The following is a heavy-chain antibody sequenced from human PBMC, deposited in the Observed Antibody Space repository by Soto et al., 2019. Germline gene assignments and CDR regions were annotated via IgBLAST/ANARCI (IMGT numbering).Heavy chain of an antibody. V-gene: IGHV4-4*02. J-gene: IGHJ4*02. Sequence: QVRLQESGPGLVKPSGTLSLTCLVSGGSMSSPNWWTWVRQAPVKGLEWIAEIHHSGATNYSPSLKSRDVISIDKSNNQFSLQLTSVTAADTAVYYCATGRPYYYGSGGMWDSWGRGALVTVSS. CDR1: GGSMSSPNW. CDR3: ATGRPYYYGSGGMWDS. D-gene: IGHD3-10*01. CDR2: IHHSGAT.